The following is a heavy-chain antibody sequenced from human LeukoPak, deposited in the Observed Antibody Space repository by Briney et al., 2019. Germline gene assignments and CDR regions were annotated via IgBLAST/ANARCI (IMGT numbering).Heavy chain of an antibody. D-gene: IGHD3-22*01. CDR1: GFTFSSYA. CDR2: ISGSGGST. V-gene: IGHV3-23*01. Sequence: PGGSLRLSCTASGFTFSSYAMSWVRQAPGKGLEWVSAISGSGGSTYYADSVKGRFTISRDNSKNTLYLQMNSLRAEDTAVYYCAKDYSSGYYNGFDPWGQGTLVTVSS. J-gene: IGHJ5*02. CDR3: AKDYSSGYYNGFDP.